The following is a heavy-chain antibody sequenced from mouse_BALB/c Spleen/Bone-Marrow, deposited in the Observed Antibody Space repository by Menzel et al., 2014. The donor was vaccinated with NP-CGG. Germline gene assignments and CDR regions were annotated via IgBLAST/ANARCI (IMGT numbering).Heavy chain of an antibody. J-gene: IGHJ4*01. CDR2: ILPGSGRA. CDR3: ARGLYGNYGE. CDR1: GYIFSSYW. D-gene: IGHD2-1*01. Sequence: VKLMESGAELMKPGASVKISCKATGYIFSSYWIEWIKQRPGRGLEWIGEILPGSGRANYNENFKGKATFTADTSSNPAYMQRSSLTSQDSAVYYCARGLYGNYGEWGQGASVTVSS. V-gene: IGHV1-9*01.